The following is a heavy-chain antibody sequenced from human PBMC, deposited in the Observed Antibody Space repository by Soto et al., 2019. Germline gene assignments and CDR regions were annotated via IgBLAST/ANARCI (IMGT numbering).Heavy chain of an antibody. CDR3: AKVIVVLTGPFDY. V-gene: IGHV3-23*01. D-gene: IGHD3-22*01. J-gene: IGHJ4*02. CDR2: ISGSGGST. CDR1: GFTFSSYA. Sequence: GGSLRLSCAASGFTFSSYAMSWVRQAPGKGLEWVSAISGSGGSTYYADSVKGRSTISRDNSKNTLYLQMNSLRAEDTAVYYCAKVIVVLTGPFDYWGQGTLVTVSS.